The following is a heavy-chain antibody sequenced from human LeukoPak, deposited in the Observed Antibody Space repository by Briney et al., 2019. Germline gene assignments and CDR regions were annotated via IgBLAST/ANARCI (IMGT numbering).Heavy chain of an antibody. D-gene: IGHD2-2*01. V-gene: IGHV4-59*12. J-gene: IGHJ5*02. CDR1: GGSSSRYY. CDR2: IYYSGST. CDR3: ARASRYCSSTSCPNWFDP. Sequence: SETLSLTCTVAGGSSSRYYWSWLRQPPGKGLAWIGYIYYSGSTNYNPSLKSRVTISVDTSKNQFSLKLSSVTAADTAVYYCARASRYCSSTSCPNWFDPWGQGTLVTVSS.